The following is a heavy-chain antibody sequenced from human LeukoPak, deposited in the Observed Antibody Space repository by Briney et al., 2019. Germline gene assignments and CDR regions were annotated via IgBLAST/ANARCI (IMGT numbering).Heavy chain of an antibody. CDR3: ARDERAGHYIY. V-gene: IGHV3-7*01. CDR2: LKEDGSVK. CDR1: GFIFDNYW. Sequence: TGGSLSLSCEASGFIFDNYWMTWVRQAPGRGREWVANLKEDGSVKQHADSVRGRFTASRDNTESLVFLHMSSLKAEDTAVYYCARDERAGHYIYWGQGILVTVSS. J-gene: IGHJ4*02. D-gene: IGHD4-11*01.